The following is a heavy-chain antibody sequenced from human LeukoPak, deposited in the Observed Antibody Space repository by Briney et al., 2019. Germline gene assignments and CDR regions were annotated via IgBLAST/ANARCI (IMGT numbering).Heavy chain of an antibody. J-gene: IGHJ6*03. CDR2: ISSSSSYI. V-gene: IGHV3-21*01. CDR3: ARDQKLTGERAFLYMDV. CDR1: GFTFSSYE. Sequence: GGSLRLSCAASGFTFSSYEMNWVRQAPGKGLEWVSSISSSSSYIYYADSVKGRFTISRDNAKNSLYLQMNSLRAEDTAVYYCARDQKLTGERAFLYMDVWGKGTTVTVSS. D-gene: IGHD7-27*01.